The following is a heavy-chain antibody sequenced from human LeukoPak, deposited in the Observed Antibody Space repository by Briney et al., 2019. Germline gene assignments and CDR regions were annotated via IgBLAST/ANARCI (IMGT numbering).Heavy chain of an antibody. Sequence: PSETLSLTCTVSDGSIGSSSYYWGWVRQPPGKGLEWVGSIYYSGSTYYNPSLKSRVTISVDTSKNQFSLKLSSVTAADTAVYYCARQPYYYDSSGYFDYWGQGTLVTVSS. CDR2: IYYSGST. D-gene: IGHD3-22*01. CDR3: ARQPYYYDSSGYFDY. J-gene: IGHJ4*02. CDR1: DGSIGSSSYY. V-gene: IGHV4-39*01.